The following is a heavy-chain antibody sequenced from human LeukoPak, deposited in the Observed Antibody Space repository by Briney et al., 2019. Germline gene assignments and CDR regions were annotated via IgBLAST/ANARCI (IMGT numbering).Heavy chain of an antibody. CDR1: GFTFSSYA. Sequence: GGSLRLSCAAPGFTFSSYAMSWVRQAPGKGLEWVSAISGSGGSTYYADSVKGRFTISRDNSKNTLYLQMNSLRAEDTAVYYCAKWGGDYVYYYYGMDVWGQGTTVTVSS. D-gene: IGHD4-17*01. J-gene: IGHJ6*02. V-gene: IGHV3-23*01. CDR2: ISGSGGST. CDR3: AKWGGDYVYYYYGMDV.